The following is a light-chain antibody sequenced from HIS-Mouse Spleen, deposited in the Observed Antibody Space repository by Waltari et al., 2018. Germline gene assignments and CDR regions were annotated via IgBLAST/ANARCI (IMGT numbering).Light chain of an antibody. Sequence: QSVLTQPPSASGTPGQRVTISCSGSSSNIGSNTVNWYQQLPGTAPKLPIYSNNQRPSGVPDRFSGSKSGTSASLAISGLQSEDEADYYCAAWDDSLNGNYVFGTGTKVTVL. CDR2: SNN. CDR1: SSNIGSNT. J-gene: IGLJ1*01. V-gene: IGLV1-44*01. CDR3: AAWDDSLNGNYV.